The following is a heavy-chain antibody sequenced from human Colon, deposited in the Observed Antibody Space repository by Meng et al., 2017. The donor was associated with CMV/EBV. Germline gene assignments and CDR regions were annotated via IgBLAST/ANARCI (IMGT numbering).Heavy chain of an antibody. Sequence: SETLSLTCTVSGGSVSSGSCDWSWIRQPPGKGLEWIGYIYYSGSTNYNPSLKSRVTISADTSRNQFSLKLSSVTAADTAVYYCARDGGNQYFDYWGQGTLVTVSS. CDR2: IYYSGST. V-gene: IGHV4-61*01. CDR3: ARDGGNQYFDY. J-gene: IGHJ4*02. CDR1: GGSVSSGSCD. D-gene: IGHD1-14*01.